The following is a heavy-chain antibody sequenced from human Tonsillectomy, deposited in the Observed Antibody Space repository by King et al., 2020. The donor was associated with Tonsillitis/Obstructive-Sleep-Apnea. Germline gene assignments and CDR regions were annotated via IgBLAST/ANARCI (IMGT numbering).Heavy chain of an antibody. J-gene: IGHJ4*02. D-gene: IGHD2-15*01. CDR2: ISGSAGST. CDR3: AKFLGYCSGGSCYLGGFDY. Sequence: DVQLVESGGGFVQPGGSLRLSCAASGFTFSNYAMSWVRQAPGKGLEGVSGISGSAGSTYYADSVKGRFTISRDNSKKTLYLQMNSLRAEDTAVYYCAKFLGYCSGGSCYLGGFDYWGQGTLVTVSS. V-gene: IGHV3-23*04. CDR1: GFTFSNYA.